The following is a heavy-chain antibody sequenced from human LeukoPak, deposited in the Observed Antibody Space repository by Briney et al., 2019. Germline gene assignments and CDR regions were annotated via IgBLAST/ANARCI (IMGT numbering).Heavy chain of an antibody. V-gene: IGHV1-69*05. CDR3: ARDIPGSSGYFNDAFDM. D-gene: IGHD3-22*01. CDR1: GGIFSSYA. J-gene: IGHJ3*02. Sequence: ASVKVSCKASGGIFSSYAISWVRQAPGQGLEWMGRIIPIFHTTNYAQKFQGRVTITTEQSTSTAYMELSSLRSEDTAVYYCARDIPGSSGYFNDAFDMWGQGTMVTVSS. CDR2: IIPIFHTT.